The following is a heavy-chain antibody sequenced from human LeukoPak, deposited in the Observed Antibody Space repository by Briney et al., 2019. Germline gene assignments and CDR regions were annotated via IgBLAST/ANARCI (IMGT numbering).Heavy chain of an antibody. CDR2: VNTDGTMT. CDR1: GLNFRSHW. D-gene: IGHD2-8*01. CDR3: VGDDTDGRRAFGI. Sequence: PGGSLRLSCAASGLNFRSHWCHWVRQGPGKGLVWVSRVNTDGTMTDYADSVKGRFTLSRDNAKNTVSLQMNSLRAEDTALYYCVGDDTDGRRAFGIWGQGTMVTVSS. V-gene: IGHV3-74*01. J-gene: IGHJ3*02.